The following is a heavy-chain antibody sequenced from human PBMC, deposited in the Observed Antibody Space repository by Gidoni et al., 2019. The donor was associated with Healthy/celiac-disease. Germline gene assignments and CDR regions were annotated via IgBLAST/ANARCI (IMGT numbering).Heavy chain of an antibody. Sequence: QVQLQESGPGLLQPSQPLSLTCPVSGVSITVGIYYWSWVRQPAGKGLEWIGCIYTSGSTNYYPSRKRRVTISVDTSKNQSSLKLSSVTAADTAVDYCAGGDYGDYEGPGFDPWGQGTLVTVSS. J-gene: IGHJ5*02. CDR3: AGGDYGDYEGPGFDP. CDR1: GVSITVGIYY. CDR2: IYTSGST. V-gene: IGHV4-61*02. D-gene: IGHD4-17*01.